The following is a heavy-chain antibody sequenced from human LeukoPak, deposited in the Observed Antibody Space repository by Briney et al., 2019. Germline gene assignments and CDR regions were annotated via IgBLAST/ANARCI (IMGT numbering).Heavy chain of an antibody. CDR2: ISAYNGNT. Sequence: VASVKVSCKASGYTFTSYGISWVRQAPGQGLEWMGWISAYNGNTTYAQKLQGRVTMTTDTSTSTAYMELRSLRSDDTAVYYCAKERYCSGGSCYSPTYYYYGMDVWGQGTTVTVSS. CDR1: GYTFTSYG. D-gene: IGHD2-15*01. V-gene: IGHV1-18*01. J-gene: IGHJ6*02. CDR3: AKERYCSGGSCYSPTYYYYGMDV.